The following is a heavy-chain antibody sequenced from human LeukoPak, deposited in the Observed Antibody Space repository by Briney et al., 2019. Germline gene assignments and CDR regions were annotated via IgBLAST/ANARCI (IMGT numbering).Heavy chain of an antibody. D-gene: IGHD6-19*01. Sequence: GGSLRLSCAASGVTLRSYWMQWVRQGAGKGLVWVAAMSGSGGSTYYADSVKGRFTISRDNYKNTLYMQMNTLRAEDTAVYYCAKHLPSYGAVAVHAFDYWGQGTLVTVSS. J-gene: IGHJ4*02. V-gene: IGHV3-23*01. CDR2: MSGSGGST. CDR3: AKHLPSYGAVAVHAFDY. CDR1: GVTLRSYW.